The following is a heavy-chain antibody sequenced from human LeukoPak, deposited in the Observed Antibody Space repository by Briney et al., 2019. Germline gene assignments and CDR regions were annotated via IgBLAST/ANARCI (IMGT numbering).Heavy chain of an antibody. J-gene: IGHJ3*01. D-gene: IGHD4-17*01. CDR1: GLTFSSYA. V-gene: IGHV3-64*01. Sequence: SGGSLRLSCAASGLTFSSYALHWVRQAPGKGLEYVSAISSKGGSTYYANSVKGRFTISRDNAKNSLYLQMNSLRAEDTAVYYCARASGATWGQGTLVTVSS. CDR3: ARASGAT. CDR2: ISSKGGST.